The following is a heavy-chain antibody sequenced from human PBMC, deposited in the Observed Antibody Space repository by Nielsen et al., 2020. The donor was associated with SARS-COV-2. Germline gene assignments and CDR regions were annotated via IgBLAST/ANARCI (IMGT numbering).Heavy chain of an antibody. CDR2: IYPGDSDT. V-gene: IGHV5-51*01. Sequence: GESLKISCKGSGYSFTSYWIGWVRQMLGKGLEWMGIIYPGDSDTRYSPSFQGQVTISADKSISTAYLQWSSLKASDTAMYYCARQKGYSSSPDYYYYYGMDVWGQGTTVTVSS. CDR1: GYSFTSYW. D-gene: IGHD6-13*01. CDR3: ARQKGYSSSPDYYYYYGMDV. J-gene: IGHJ6*02.